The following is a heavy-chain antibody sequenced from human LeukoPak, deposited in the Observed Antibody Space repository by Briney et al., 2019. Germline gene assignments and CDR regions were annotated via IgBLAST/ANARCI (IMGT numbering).Heavy chain of an antibody. CDR1: GFTFTAFY. Sequence: GGSLRLSCAASGFTFTAFYMNWIRQAPGKGPEWFSFIGSSSSHTNYADSVKGRFTISRDNAKNSLFLQMNSLRDEDTAVYYCARDDRFDGSGHYTAFDVWGQGTMVTVSS. CDR2: IGSSSSHT. J-gene: IGHJ3*01. D-gene: IGHD3-22*01. V-gene: IGHV3-11*05. CDR3: ARDDRFDGSGHYTAFDV.